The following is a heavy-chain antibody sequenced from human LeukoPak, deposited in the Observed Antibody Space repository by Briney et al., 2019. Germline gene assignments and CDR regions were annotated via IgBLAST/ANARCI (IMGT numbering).Heavy chain of an antibody. CDR3: ARVAGSYYFDY. D-gene: IGHD1-26*01. Sequence: SETLSLTCTVSGGSISSYYWSWIRQPPGKGLEWIGYIYYSGSTNYNPSLKGRVTISVDTSKNQFSLKLSSVTAADTAVYYCARVAGSYYFDYWGQGTLVTVSS. CDR2: IYYSGST. J-gene: IGHJ4*02. CDR1: GGSISSYY. V-gene: IGHV4-59*01.